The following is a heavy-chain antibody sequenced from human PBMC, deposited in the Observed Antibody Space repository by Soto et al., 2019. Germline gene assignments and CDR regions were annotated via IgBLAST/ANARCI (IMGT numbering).Heavy chain of an antibody. Sequence: SGPTLVNPTQTLTLTCTFSGFSLSTTGMCVSWIRQPPGKALEWLALIDWADDKYYSTSLKTRLTISKDTSKSQVVLTMTNVEPVDTATYFCSRAAGGFTYGYPDYWGQGTLVTVSS. CDR1: GFSLSTTGMC. J-gene: IGHJ4*02. V-gene: IGHV2-70*01. CDR3: SRAAGGFTYGYPDY. CDR2: IDWADDK. D-gene: IGHD5-18*01.